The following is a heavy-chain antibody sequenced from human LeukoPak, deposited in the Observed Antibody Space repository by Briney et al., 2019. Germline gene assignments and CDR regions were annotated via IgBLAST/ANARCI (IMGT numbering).Heavy chain of an antibody. Sequence: GGSLRLSCAASEVTVTSNYMSWVRQAPGKGLQWVSVIYPGGDIYYADSVKGRFIISSDNSKNTLSFQMNSLTVDDTAVYYCVRGPRYYDDSGFHYGVFDIWGQGTVVTVSS. D-gene: IGHD3-22*01. J-gene: IGHJ3*02. CDR1: EVTVTSNY. CDR2: IYPGGDI. CDR3: VRGPRYYDDSGFHYGVFDI. V-gene: IGHV3-53*01.